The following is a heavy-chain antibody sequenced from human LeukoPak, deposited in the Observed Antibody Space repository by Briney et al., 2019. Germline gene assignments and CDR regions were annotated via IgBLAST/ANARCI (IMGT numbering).Heavy chain of an antibody. V-gene: IGHV5-51*01. D-gene: IGHD2-2*01. CDR2: IYPGDSDS. CDR3: ARSGAVVPAASQGGFQH. CDR1: GSSFTSYW. Sequence: GESLKISCKGSGSSFTSYWIGWVRPMPGKGLEWMGIIYPGDSDSRYSPSFQGQVTISADKSISTAYLQWSSLKASDTAMYYCARSGAVVPAASQGGFQHWGQGTLVTVSS. J-gene: IGHJ1*01.